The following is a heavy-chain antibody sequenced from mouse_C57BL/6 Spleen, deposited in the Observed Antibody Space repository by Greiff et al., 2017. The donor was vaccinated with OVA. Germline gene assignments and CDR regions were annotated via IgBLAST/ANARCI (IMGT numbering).Heavy chain of an antibody. Sequence: EVMLVESGGGLVKPGGSLKLSCAASGFTFSDYGMHWVRQAPEKGLEWVAYISSGSSTIYYADTVKGRFTISRDNAKNPLFLQMTSLRSEDTAMYYCAIPAGTFYAMDYWGQGTSVTVSS. D-gene: IGHD4-1*01. V-gene: IGHV5-17*01. J-gene: IGHJ4*01. CDR1: GFTFSDYG. CDR2: ISSGSSTI. CDR3: AIPAGTFYAMDY.